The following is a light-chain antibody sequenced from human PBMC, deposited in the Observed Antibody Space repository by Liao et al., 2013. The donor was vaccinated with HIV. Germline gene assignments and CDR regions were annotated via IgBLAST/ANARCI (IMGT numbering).Light chain of an antibody. CDR2: QDN. V-gene: IGLV3-1*01. CDR3: LAWDNRSGV. Sequence: SYELTQPPSVSVSPGQTASITCSGHKLGDKYACWYQQKPGQSPVLVIYQDNMRPSGIPERFSGSSSGNTATLTISTTHAMDEADYFCLAWDNRSGVFGAGTTVTVL. J-gene: IGLJ1*01. CDR1: KLGDKY.